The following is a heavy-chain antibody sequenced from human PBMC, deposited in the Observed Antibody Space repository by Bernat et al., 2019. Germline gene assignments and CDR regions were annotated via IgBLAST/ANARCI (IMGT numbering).Heavy chain of an antibody. V-gene: IGHV4-61*05. CDR2: IHYSGST. CDR3: ARDPGYDIWTGYDAFDI. D-gene: IGHD3-9*01. Sequence: QLQLQVSGPGLVKPSETLSLTCTVSGGPISSSSYYWGWIRQPPGKGLERIGYIHYSGSTNYNPSLKSRVTISVGTSRNQFSLKLSSVAAADTAVYYCARDPGYDIWTGYDAFDIWGQGTMVTVSS. CDR1: GGPISSSSYY. J-gene: IGHJ3*02.